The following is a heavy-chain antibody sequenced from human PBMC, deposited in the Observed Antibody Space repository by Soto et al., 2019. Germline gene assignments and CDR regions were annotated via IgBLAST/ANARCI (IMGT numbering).Heavy chain of an antibody. CDR1: GFTFSDYY. V-gene: IGHV3-11*01. CDR3: AGVDEHDAFDI. J-gene: IGHJ3*02. Sequence: GGSLRLSCAASGFTFSDYYISWIRQAPGKGLEWVSYISSSGSTIYYADSVKGRFTISRDNAKNSLYLQMNSLRAEDTAVYYCAGVDEHDAFDIWGQGTMVTVSS. CDR2: ISSSGSTI.